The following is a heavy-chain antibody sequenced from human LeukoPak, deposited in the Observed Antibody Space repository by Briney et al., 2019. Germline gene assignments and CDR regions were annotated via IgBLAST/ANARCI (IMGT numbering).Heavy chain of an antibody. CDR3: ARDLGYCSGGSCYSDYYYYYGMDV. Sequence: GGSLRLSCAASGFTFSSYAMHWVRQAPGKGLEWVAVISYDGSNKYYADSVKGRFTISRDNSKNTLYLQMNSLRAEDTAVYYCARDLGYCSGGSCYSDYYYYYGMDVWGQGTTVTVSS. CDR1: GFTFSSYA. V-gene: IGHV3-30*04. J-gene: IGHJ6*02. CDR2: ISYDGSNK. D-gene: IGHD2-15*01.